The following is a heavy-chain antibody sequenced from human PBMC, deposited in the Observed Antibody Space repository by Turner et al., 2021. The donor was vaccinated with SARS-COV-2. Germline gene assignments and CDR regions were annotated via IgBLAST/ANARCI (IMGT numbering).Heavy chain of an antibody. J-gene: IGHJ6*03. Sequence: QLQLQESGPGLVKPSETLSLTCSVSGCSISSSSYYWGWIRQPPGKGPEWIGSVYYRGNTYYNPSLESRVTISVDTSNNQFSLKLNSVTAADTAVYYCARVKSTVTTYYYYYMDVWGKGTTVTVSS. CDR2: VYYRGNT. CDR3: ARVKSTVTTYYYYYMDV. D-gene: IGHD4-4*01. CDR1: GCSISSSSYY. V-gene: IGHV4-39*01.